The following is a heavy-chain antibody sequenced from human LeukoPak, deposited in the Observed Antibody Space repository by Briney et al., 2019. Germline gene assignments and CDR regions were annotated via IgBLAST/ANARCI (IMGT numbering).Heavy chain of an antibody. J-gene: IGHJ4*02. CDR2: ISPSGGIT. CDR1: GFTFSSHG. CDR3: AKDTPDSSAYYLEN. V-gene: IGHV3-23*01. Sequence: GGSLRLSCAASGFTFSSHGMNWVRQAPGKGLEWVSGISPSGGITYYTDSVKGRFTISRDNSKNTLYLQMSSLRAEDTAVYYCAKDTPDSSAYYLENWGQGTLVTVSS. D-gene: IGHD3-22*01.